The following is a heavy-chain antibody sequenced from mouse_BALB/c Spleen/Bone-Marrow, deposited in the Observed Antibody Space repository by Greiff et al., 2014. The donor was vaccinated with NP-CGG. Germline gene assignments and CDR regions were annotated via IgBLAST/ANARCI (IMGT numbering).Heavy chain of an antibody. J-gene: IGHJ4*01. V-gene: IGHV14-3*02. CDR3: SHYGNSVDYAMDY. CDR1: GFSIQDTN. Sequence: EVQLQESGADLVKPGASVKLSCTASGFSIQDTNMHWVKQRPEQGLGWIGRIDPATGNTKYDPKFQGKATITADTSSNTAYLQLSSLTSEDTAVYYCSHYGNSVDYAMDYWGQGTSVAVSS. CDR2: IDPATGNT. D-gene: IGHD2-1*01.